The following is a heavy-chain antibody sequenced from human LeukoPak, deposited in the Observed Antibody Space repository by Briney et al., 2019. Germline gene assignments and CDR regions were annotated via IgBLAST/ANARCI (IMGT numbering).Heavy chain of an antibody. V-gene: IGHV3-74*01. D-gene: IGHD5-18*01. Sequence: PGGSLRLSCAASGFTFSSYWMHWVRQAPGEGLVWVSRLNSDGSSTNYADSVKGRFTISRDNAKNTLYLQMNSLRAEDTAVYYCARGNSYSWDYWGQGTLVTVSS. J-gene: IGHJ4*02. CDR1: GFTFSSYW. CDR2: LNSDGSST. CDR3: ARGNSYSWDY.